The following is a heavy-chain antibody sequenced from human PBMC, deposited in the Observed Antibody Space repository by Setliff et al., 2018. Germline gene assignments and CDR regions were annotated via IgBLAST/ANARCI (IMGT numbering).Heavy chain of an antibody. CDR1: GYTFTGYY. D-gene: IGHD3-3*01. CDR2: INPNSGGT. V-gene: IGHV1-2*04. J-gene: IGHJ4*02. Sequence: ASVKVSCKASGYTFTGYYMHWVRQAPGQGLEWMGWINPNSGGTNYAQKFQGWVAMTRDTSISTAYMELRSLRSDDTAVYYCARESTAKNFWGEYSDYWGQGTLVTVSS. CDR3: ARESTAKNFWGEYSDY.